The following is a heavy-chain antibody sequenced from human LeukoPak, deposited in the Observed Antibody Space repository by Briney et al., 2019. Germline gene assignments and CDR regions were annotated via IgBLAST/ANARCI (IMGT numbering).Heavy chain of an antibody. J-gene: IGHJ4*02. CDR1: GGSISSSSYY. V-gene: IGHV4-39*07. CDR3: ATKFYYGSGLDY. D-gene: IGHD3-10*01. Sequence: SETLSLTCTVSGGSISSSSYYWGWIRQPPGKGLEWIGSIYYSGSTYYNPSLKSRVTISVDTSKNQFSLKLSSVTAADTAVYYCATKFYYGSGLDYWGQGTLVTVSS. CDR2: IYYSGST.